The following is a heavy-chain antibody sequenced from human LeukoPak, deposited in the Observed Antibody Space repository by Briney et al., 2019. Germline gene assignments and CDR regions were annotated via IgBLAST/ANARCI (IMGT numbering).Heavy chain of an antibody. CDR2: TDGTGGDS. CDR1: GFTFSSYW. J-gene: IGHJ4*02. V-gene: IGHV3-21*01. Sequence: PGGSLRLSCAASGFTFSSYWMSWVRQAPGKRLEWVASTDGTGGDSYYADSVKGRFTISRDNAKNSLYLQMNSLRGEDTAVYYCTRDLIDGDYDMGYWGQGTLVTVSS. D-gene: IGHD4-17*01. CDR3: TRDLIDGDYDMGY.